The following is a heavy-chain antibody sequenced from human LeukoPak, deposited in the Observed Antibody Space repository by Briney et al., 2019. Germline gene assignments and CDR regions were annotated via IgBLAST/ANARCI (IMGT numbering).Heavy chain of an antibody. V-gene: IGHV4-59*01. CDR3: ARAGSGWVLDY. CDR2: IYSGGST. J-gene: IGHJ4*02. CDR1: GGSISSNY. D-gene: IGHD6-19*01. Sequence: PSETLSLTCTVSGGSISSNYWSWVRQPPGKGLEWIGYIYSGGSTNYNPPLKSRLTISEDTSKTQFSLRLSSVTAADTAVYFCARAGSGWVLDYWGQGILVTVSS.